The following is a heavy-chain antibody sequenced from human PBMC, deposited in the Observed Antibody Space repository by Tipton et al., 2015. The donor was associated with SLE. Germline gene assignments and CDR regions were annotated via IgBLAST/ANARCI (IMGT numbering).Heavy chain of an antibody. CDR2: IYDSGST. Sequence: LRLSCTVSGYSISSGYYWGWIRQPPGKGLEWIGSIYDSGSTYYNPSRKSRATISVDTSKNHFSLKLTSVTAADTAVYHCARQHDTSGYYYIWGQGTLVTVSS. J-gene: IGHJ4*02. D-gene: IGHD3-22*01. CDR3: ARQHDTSGYYYI. CDR1: GYSISSGYY. V-gene: IGHV4-38-2*02.